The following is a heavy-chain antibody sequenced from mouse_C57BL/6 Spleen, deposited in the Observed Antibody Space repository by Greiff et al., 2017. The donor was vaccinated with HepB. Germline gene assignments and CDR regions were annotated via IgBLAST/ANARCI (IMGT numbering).Heavy chain of an antibody. D-gene: IGHD1-1*01. CDR1: GYTFTSYW. J-gene: IGHJ1*03. CDR3: AREGITTVVGNWYFDG. V-gene: IGHV1-64*01. CDR2: IHPNSGST. Sequence: QVQLQQPGAELVKPGASVKLSCKASGYTFTSYWMHWVKQRPGQGLEWIGMIHPNSGSTNYNEKFKSKATLTVDKSSSTAYMQLSSLTSADSAVYDWAREGITTVVGNWYFDGGGTGTTVTVAS.